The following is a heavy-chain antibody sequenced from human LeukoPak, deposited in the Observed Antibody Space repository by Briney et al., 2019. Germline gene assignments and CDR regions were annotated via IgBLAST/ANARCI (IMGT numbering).Heavy chain of an antibody. CDR1: GGSISSGGYS. CDR3: ATAAYGSGTYYFDY. J-gene: IGHJ4*02. Sequence: SETLSLTCAVSGGSISSGGYSWSWIRQPPGKGLEWIGYIYHSGSTYYNPSLKSRVTISVDRSKNQFSLKLSSVTAADTAVYYWATAAYGSGTYYFDYWGQGTLVTVSS. D-gene: IGHD3-10*01. V-gene: IGHV4-30-2*01. CDR2: IYHSGST.